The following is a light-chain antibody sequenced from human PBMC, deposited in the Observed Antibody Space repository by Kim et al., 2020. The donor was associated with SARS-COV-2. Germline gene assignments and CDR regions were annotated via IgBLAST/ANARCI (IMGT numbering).Light chain of an antibody. CDR1: QSVSTN. Sequence: EIVMTQSPATLSVPPGERATLSCRASQSVSTNLAWYQQKPGQAPRLLIYGASTRTTGIPARFSGSGSGTEFTLTISSLHSEDFAVYYCQEYNNWPRLTFGGGTKVDIK. V-gene: IGKV3-15*01. J-gene: IGKJ4*01. CDR3: QEYNNWPRLT. CDR2: GAS.